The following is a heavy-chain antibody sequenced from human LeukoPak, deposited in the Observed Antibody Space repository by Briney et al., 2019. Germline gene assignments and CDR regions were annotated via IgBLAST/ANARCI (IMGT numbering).Heavy chain of an antibody. CDR1: GASISSHF. CDR2: IYYSGST. CDR3: ARGRRDFWSAIPSAWFDP. J-gene: IGHJ5*02. D-gene: IGHD3-3*01. Sequence: SETLSLTCTVSGASISSHFWSWIRQPPGKGLEWIGYIYYSGSTNYNPSLKSRVTISVDTSKNQFSLKLSSVTAADTAVYYCARGRRDFWSAIPSAWFDPWGQGTLVTVSS. V-gene: IGHV4-59*11.